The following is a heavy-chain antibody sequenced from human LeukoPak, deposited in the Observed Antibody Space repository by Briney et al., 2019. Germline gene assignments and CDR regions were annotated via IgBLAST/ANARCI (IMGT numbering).Heavy chain of an antibody. J-gene: IGHJ4*02. V-gene: IGHV3-23*01. CDR2: ISGSGGST. CDR1: GFTFSSYA. CDR3: AKRLLGYADSSPIDY. Sequence: PGRSLRLSCAASGFTFSSYAMSWVRQAPGKGLEWVSAISGSGGSTYYADSVRGRFTISRDNSKNTLYLQMNSLRAEDTAVYYCAKRLLGYADSSPIDYWGQGTLVTVSS. D-gene: IGHD4-17*01.